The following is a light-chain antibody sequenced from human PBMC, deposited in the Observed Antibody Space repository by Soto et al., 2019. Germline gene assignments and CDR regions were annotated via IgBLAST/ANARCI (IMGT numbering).Light chain of an antibody. Sequence: EVVLTQSPGTLSLSPGERATLSCRASQYISSNYLAWYQQKPDRAPRLLIFCSFNSAPGVPDRFSGSASGTDFALTISGLEPEDFAVYYCQQYDTSPLTFGGGTKV. CDR3: QQYDTSPLT. CDR2: CSF. J-gene: IGKJ4*01. V-gene: IGKV3-20*01. CDR1: QYISSNY.